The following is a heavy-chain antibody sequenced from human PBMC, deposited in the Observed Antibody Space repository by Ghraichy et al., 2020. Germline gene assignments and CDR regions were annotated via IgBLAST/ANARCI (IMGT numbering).Heavy chain of an antibody. CDR3: ARVEQLVPYYYYGMDG. J-gene: IGHJ6*02. Sequence: SETLSLTCTVSGGSISSYYWSWIRQPPGKGLEWIGYSYYSGSTNYNPSHKSRVTISVDTSKNQFSLKLSSVTAADTAVYYCARVEQLVPYYYYGMDGWVQGTTVTVSS. CDR2: SYYSGST. D-gene: IGHD6-6*01. V-gene: IGHV4-59*01. CDR1: GGSISSYY.